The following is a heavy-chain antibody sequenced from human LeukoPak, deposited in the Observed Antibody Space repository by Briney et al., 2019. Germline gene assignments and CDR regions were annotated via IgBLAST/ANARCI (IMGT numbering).Heavy chain of an antibody. CDR2: IKHRGSEK. V-gene: IGHV3-7*01. Sequence: GGSLRLSCGASGFTFSSYWMSWVRQAPGRGLKWVANIKHRGSEKYYVASVWRRFTISKVNAKNLPYLQMNTLRAEDTAVYYCARHWGPQPDLTGINSHFYYFMDVWGKGTADSVSS. J-gene: IGHJ6*03. CDR3: ARHWGPQPDLTGINSHFYYFMDV. CDR1: GFTFSSYW. D-gene: IGHD1-1*01.